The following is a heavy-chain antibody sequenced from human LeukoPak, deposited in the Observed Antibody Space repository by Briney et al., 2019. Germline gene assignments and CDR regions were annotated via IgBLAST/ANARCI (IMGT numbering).Heavy chain of an antibody. J-gene: IGHJ1*01. D-gene: IGHD2-15*01. CDR3: ARHGCVGGSCYRGEVLQH. CDR1: GGSISSSTYF. CDR2: IYYSGST. V-gene: IGHV4-39*01. Sequence: PSETLSLTCTVSGGSISSSTYFWGWIRQPPGKGLEWVGSIYYSGSTYYNPSLKGRVTMSVDTSKNQFSLRLSSVTAADRAVYYCARHGCVGGSCYRGEVLQHWGQGTLVTVSS.